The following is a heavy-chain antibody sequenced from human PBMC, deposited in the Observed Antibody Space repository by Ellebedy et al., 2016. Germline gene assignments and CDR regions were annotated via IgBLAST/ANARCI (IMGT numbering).Heavy chain of an antibody. Sequence: GGSLRLSCAASGFTFSASSMSWVRQAPGKGLEWVAGVTGGGENTFYADSLRGRFTISRDNSKNTLYLQMNSLRAEDTAVYYCARGVGSGWFDPWGQGTLVTVSS. CDR3: ARGVGSGWFDP. V-gene: IGHV3-23*01. J-gene: IGHJ5*02. CDR1: GFTFSASS. D-gene: IGHD2-15*01. CDR2: VTGGGENT.